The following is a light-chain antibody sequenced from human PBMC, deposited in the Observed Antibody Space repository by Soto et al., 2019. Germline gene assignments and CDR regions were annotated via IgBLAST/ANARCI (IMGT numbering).Light chain of an antibody. Sequence: DIVMTQSPLSLPVTPGEPASISCRSSQSLLHRNGYNYLDWYLQKPGQSPQLLIYLGFNRASGVPDRFSGSGSGTDFTLKISRVEAEDVGVSYCMQALETPLTFGGGTKVDIK. V-gene: IGKV2-28*01. CDR3: MQALETPLT. CDR2: LGF. J-gene: IGKJ4*01. CDR1: QSLLHRNGYNY.